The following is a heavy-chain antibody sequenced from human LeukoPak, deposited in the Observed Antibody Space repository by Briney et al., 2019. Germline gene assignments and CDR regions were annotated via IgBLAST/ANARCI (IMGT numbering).Heavy chain of an antibody. D-gene: IGHD1-1*01. Sequence: GGSLRLYCAAYEFTLSSAGMHWGRQAPGKGMVWVSRINPDGSSTTYADSVKGRFTISRDNAKNTLYLQMNSLRDEDTAMYYCTRDRKDTGDGMDVWGQGTTVTVSS. V-gene: IGHV3-74*01. CDR1: EFTLSSAG. J-gene: IGHJ6*02. CDR3: TRDRKDTGDGMDV. CDR2: INPDGSST.